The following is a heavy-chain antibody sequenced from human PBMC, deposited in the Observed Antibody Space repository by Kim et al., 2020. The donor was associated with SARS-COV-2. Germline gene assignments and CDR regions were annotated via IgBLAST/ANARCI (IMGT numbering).Heavy chain of an antibody. CDR2: INHSGST. CDR3: ARGFRRFQH. Sequence: SETLSLTCAVYGGSFSGYYWSWIRQPPGKGLEWIGEINHSGSTNYNPSLKSRVTISVDTSKNQFSLKLSSVTAADTAVYYCARGFRRFQHWGQGTLVTVSS. J-gene: IGHJ1*01. V-gene: IGHV4-34*01. CDR1: GGSFSGYY.